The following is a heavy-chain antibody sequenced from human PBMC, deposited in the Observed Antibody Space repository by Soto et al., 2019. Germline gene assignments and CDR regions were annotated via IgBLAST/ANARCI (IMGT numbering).Heavy chain of an antibody. V-gene: IGHV1-18*01. CDR2: ISAYNGNT. D-gene: IGHD3-9*01. Sequence: ASVKVSCKSSVYTFTSYGISWLRQAPGQGLEWMGWISAYNGNTNYAQKLQGRVTMTTDTSTSTAYMELRSLRSDDTAVYYCARVVGIRYFDWLLPRDAFDIWGQGTMVTVSS. CDR1: VYTFTSYG. CDR3: ARVVGIRYFDWLLPRDAFDI. J-gene: IGHJ3*02.